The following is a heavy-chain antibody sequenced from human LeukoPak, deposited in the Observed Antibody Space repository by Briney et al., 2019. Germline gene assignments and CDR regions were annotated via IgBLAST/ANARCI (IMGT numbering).Heavy chain of an antibody. Sequence: PGGSLRLSCAASGFTFSSYSMNWVRQAPGKGLEWVSYVSSSSSFIYYADSVKGRFTISRDNAKNSLYLQMNSLRAEDTAVYSCARDSGLHHYGDSFDYWGQGTLVTVSS. V-gene: IGHV3-48*01. CDR2: VSSSSSFI. CDR3: ARDSGLHHYGDSFDY. D-gene: IGHD4-17*01. CDR1: GFTFSSYS. J-gene: IGHJ4*02.